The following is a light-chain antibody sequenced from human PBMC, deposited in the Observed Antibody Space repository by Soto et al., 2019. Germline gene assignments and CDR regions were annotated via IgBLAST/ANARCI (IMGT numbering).Light chain of an antibody. CDR1: QGISNY. Sequence: DIQMTQSPSSLSASVGDRVTITCRASQGISNYLAWYQQKPGKVPKLLIYAASTLQSGVPSRFSGSGSGTDFTLTISSLQPEDVESYYCQKYSSASTFGGGTKVEI. V-gene: IGKV1-27*01. CDR3: QKYSSAST. CDR2: AAS. J-gene: IGKJ4*01.